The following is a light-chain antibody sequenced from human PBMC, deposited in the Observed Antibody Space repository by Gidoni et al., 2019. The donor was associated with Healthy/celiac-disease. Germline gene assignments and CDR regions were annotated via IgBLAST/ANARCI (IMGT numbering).Light chain of an antibody. CDR1: QSVSSY. CDR2: DAS. CDR3: QQRSNWPWT. J-gene: IGKJ1*01. V-gene: IGKV3-11*01. Sequence: EIVLTQSPATLSLSPGERATLSCRASQSVSSYLAWYQQKPGQAPRLLIYDASNRATGIPARFSGSGSGTDITLTISSLEPEDFAVYYCQQRSNWPWTFGQXTKVEIK.